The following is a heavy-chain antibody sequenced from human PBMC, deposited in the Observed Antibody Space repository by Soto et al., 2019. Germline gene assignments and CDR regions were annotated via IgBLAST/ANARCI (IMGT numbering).Heavy chain of an antibody. CDR1: GFSVSSNY. CDR3: ARGAGVASTGTSSFDY. CDR2: LYSGGDT. J-gene: IGHJ4*02. Sequence: EVQLVESGGGLVQPGGSLRLSCVVSGFSVSSNYMSWVRQAPGKGLEWVSVLYSGGDTVYADSVKGRFTISRDNSKNTLYLQMSSLRVVDTAVYYCARGAGVASTGTSSFDYWGQGTLVAVSS. D-gene: IGHD6-13*01. V-gene: IGHV3-66*01.